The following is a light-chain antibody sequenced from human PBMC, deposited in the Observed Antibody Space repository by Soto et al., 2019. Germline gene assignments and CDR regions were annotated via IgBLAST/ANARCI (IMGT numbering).Light chain of an antibody. V-gene: IGKV3-15*01. CDR2: GAS. J-gene: IGKJ1*01. Sequence: EIVMTQSPATLSVSPGERATLSCRASQGVSSSLALYQQKPGQAPRLLISGASSRATGVPARFSGSGFETEFTLTISSLQSEDVAVYFCQQYHNWPETFGQGTKVEIQ. CDR1: QGVSSS. CDR3: QQYHNWPET.